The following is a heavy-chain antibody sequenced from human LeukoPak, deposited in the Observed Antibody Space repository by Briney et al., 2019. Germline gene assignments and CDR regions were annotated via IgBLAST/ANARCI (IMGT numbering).Heavy chain of an antibody. V-gene: IGHV3-11*01. CDR2: ISSSGSTI. J-gene: IGHJ4*02. Sequence: PGGSLRLSCAASGFTFSDYYMSWIRQAPGKGLEWVSCISSSGSTIYYADSVKGRFTISRDNAKNSLYLQMNSLRAEDTAVYYCARVTYFFDSSGYYYVIFDYWGQGTPVTVSS. CDR3: ARVTYFFDSSGYYYVIFDY. D-gene: IGHD3-22*01. CDR1: GFTFSDYY.